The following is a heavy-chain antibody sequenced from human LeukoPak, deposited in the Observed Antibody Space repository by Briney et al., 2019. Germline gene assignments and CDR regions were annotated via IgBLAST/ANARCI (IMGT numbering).Heavy chain of an antibody. J-gene: IGHJ6*03. V-gene: IGHV3-21*01. Sequence: GGSLRLSCAASGFTFSSYSMNWVRQAPGKGLEWVSSISSSSSYIYYADSVKGRFTISRDNAKNSLYLQMNSLRAEDTAVYYCARDKYYDSSGYYLVYMDVWGKGTTVTVSS. D-gene: IGHD3-22*01. CDR3: ARDKYYDSSGYYLVYMDV. CDR1: GFTFSSYS. CDR2: ISSSSSYI.